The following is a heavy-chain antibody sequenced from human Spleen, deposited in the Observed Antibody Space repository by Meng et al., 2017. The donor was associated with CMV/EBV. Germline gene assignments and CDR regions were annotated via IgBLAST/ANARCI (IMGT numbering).Heavy chain of an antibody. D-gene: IGHD1-26*01. CDR1: GGSIGSNLYY. V-gene: IGHV4-39*07. CDR2: IYHTGST. J-gene: IGHJ3*02. Sequence: SETLSLTCTVFGGSIGSNLYYWGWIRQPPGEGLELIATIYHTGSTYYNPSLKSRVTISIDTSKNQFSLKLSSVTAADTAVYYCARSEPFLDIWGQGTMVTVSS. CDR3: ARSEPFLDI.